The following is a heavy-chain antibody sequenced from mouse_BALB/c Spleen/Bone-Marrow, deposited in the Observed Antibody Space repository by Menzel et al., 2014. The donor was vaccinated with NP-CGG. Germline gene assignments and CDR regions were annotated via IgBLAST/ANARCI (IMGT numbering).Heavy chain of an antibody. V-gene: IGHV1-7*01. CDR1: GYTFTVYW. CDR3: ALTTATPFAY. J-gene: IGHJ3*01. Sequence: QVQRQQSGAERAKPGASGRRSCKASGYTFTVYWIHWVKQRPGQGLEWMGYINPSTAYTEYNQKFKDKATLTADKSSTTAYMQLSSLTSEDSAVYYCALTTATPFAYWGQGTLVTVS. CDR2: INPSTAYT. D-gene: IGHD1-2*01.